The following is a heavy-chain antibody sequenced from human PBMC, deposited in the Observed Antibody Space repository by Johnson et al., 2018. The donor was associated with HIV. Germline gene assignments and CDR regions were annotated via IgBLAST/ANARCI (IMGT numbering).Heavy chain of an antibody. CDR2: ISGRGSDT. D-gene: IGHD6-19*01. CDR3: VAQWQVLGTFDI. CDR1: GFAFSIYA. Sequence: QLLESGGGLVQPGGSRRLSCEASGFAFSIYAMTWVRQAPGKGLEWVSTISGRGSDTYYADAVKGRFSISRDNSKNTLYLQMNSLRAEDTAVYYCVAQWQVLGTFDIWGQGTMVTISS. J-gene: IGHJ3*02. V-gene: IGHV3-23*01.